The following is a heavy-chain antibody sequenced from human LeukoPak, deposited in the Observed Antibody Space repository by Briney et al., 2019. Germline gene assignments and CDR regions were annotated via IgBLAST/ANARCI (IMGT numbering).Heavy chain of an antibody. CDR3: ARGLYFSYDYYYDSSGYSAEVGYHFDY. D-gene: IGHD3-22*01. CDR1: GYTFTGYY. V-gene: IGHV1-2*02. J-gene: IGHJ4*02. Sequence: ASVKVSCKASGYTFTGYYMHWVRQAPGQGLEWMGWINPSSGGTNYAQKFQGRVTMTRDTSISTAYMELSRLRSDDTAVYYCARGLYFSYDYYYDSSGYSAEVGYHFDYWGQGTLVTVSS. CDR2: INPSSGGT.